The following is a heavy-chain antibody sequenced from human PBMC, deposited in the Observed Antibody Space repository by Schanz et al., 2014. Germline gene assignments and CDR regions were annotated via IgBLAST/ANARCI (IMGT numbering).Heavy chain of an antibody. V-gene: IGHV3-7*01. CDR1: GFTFGNFF. D-gene: IGHD1-7*01. CDR2: IKQDGIEK. CDR3: AKGRMTATNFFDS. Sequence: EVQLVESGGGLVQPGGSLRLSCAASGFTFGNFFMSWVRQAPGKGLEWVANIKQDGIEKYYVDSVKGRFTISRDNAKNSLYLQMNSLRAEDTAVYYCAKGRMTATNFFDSWGQGTLVTVSS. J-gene: IGHJ4*02.